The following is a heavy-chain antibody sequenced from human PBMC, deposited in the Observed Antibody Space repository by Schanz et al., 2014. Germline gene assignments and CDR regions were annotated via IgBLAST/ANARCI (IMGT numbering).Heavy chain of an antibody. CDR2: INPANGNT. CDR3: ARDLIAAAESWFDP. V-gene: IGHV1-3*01. Sequence: QVQLVQSGPEVQKPGASLKVSCQASGYTLKDHAMHWVRQAPGQSLEWLGWINPANGNTPSSPRLNGRVSISSDTAASTVYLHFSSLKSDDTAVYYCARDLIAAAESWFDPWGQGTPITGSS. D-gene: IGHD6-13*01. CDR1: GYTLKDHA. J-gene: IGHJ5*02.